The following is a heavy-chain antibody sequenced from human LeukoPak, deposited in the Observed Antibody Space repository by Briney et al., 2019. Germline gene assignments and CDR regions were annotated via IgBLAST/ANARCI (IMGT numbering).Heavy chain of an antibody. Sequence: GGSLRLSCAASGFTFSSYGIHWVRQAPGKGLEWVAVISYDGSNKYYADSVKGRFTISRDNAKNSLYLQMNSLRAEDTAVYYCARDLSIRVVFDSWGQGTLVTVSS. CDR3: ARDLSIRVVFDS. CDR2: ISYDGSNK. CDR1: GFTFSSYG. V-gene: IGHV3-30*03. D-gene: IGHD2-21*01. J-gene: IGHJ4*02.